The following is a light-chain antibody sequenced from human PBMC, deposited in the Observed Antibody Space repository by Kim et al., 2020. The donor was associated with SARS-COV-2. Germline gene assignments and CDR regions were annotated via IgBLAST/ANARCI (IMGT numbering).Light chain of an antibody. CDR3: LQRSKWPYT. CDR1: QSVSSY. V-gene: IGKV3-11*01. J-gene: IGKJ2*01. CDR2: DAS. Sequence: EIVLTQSPATLSLSPGERATLSCRASQSVSSYSAWYQQKPGQAPRLLIYDASNRATGIPARFSGSGSGTDFTLTISSLEPEDFAVYYYLQRSKWPYTFGQGTKLEI.